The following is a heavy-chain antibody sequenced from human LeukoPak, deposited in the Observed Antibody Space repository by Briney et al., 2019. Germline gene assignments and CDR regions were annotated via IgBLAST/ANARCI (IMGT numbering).Heavy chain of an antibody. CDR1: GYTFTSYD. J-gene: IGHJ5*02. Sequence: ASVKVSCKASGYTFTSYDINWVRQATRQGLEWMGWMNPNSGNTGYAQKFRGRVTITRNTSISTAYMELSSLRSEDTAVYYCARLYCSSTSCYTEYNWFDPWGQGTLVTVSS. V-gene: IGHV1-8*03. CDR3: ARLYCSSTSCYTEYNWFDP. D-gene: IGHD2-2*02. CDR2: MNPNSGNT.